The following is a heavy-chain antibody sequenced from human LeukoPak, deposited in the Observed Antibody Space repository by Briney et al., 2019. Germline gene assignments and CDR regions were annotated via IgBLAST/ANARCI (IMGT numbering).Heavy chain of an antibody. V-gene: IGHV3-30*02. CDR1: GFTFSSYG. Sequence: GGSLRLSCAASGFTFSSYGMHWVRQAPGKGLEWVAFIRYDGSNKYYADSVKGRFTISRDNSKNTLYLQMNSLRAEDTAVYYCAKDYLWFGESGAFDIWGQGTMVTVSS. CDR3: AKDYLWFGESGAFDI. J-gene: IGHJ3*02. CDR2: IRYDGSNK. D-gene: IGHD3-10*01.